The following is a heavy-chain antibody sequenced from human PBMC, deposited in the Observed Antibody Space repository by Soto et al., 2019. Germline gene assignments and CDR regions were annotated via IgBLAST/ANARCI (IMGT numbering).Heavy chain of an antibody. J-gene: IGHJ5*02. CDR1: GGTFSSYA. V-gene: IGHV1-69*13. CDR2: IIPIFGTA. Sequence: SVKVSCKASGGTFSSYAISWVRQAPGEGLEWMGGIIPIFGTANYAQKFQGRVTITADESTSTAYMELSSLRSEDTAVYYCARATPPAYCGGDCYTNWFDPWGQGTLVTVSS. CDR3: ARATPPAYCGGDCYTNWFDP. D-gene: IGHD2-21*02.